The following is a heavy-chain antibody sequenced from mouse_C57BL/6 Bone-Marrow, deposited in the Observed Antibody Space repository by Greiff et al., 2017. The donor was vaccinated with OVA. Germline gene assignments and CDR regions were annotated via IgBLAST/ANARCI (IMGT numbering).Heavy chain of an antibody. Sequence: QVQLQQPGAELVKPGASVKLSCKASGYTFTSYWMHWVKQRPGRGLEWIGRIDPNSGGTKYNEKFKSKATLTVDKPSSTAYMQLSSLTSEDSAVYYCARSREYHDYFNWYFDVWGTGTTVTVSS. D-gene: IGHD2-4*01. CDR3: ARSREYHDYFNWYFDV. CDR1: GYTFTSYW. CDR2: IDPNSGGT. V-gene: IGHV1-72*01. J-gene: IGHJ1*03.